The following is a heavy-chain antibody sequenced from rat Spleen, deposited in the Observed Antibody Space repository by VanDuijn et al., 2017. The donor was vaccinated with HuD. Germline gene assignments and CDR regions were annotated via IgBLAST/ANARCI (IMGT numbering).Heavy chain of an antibody. Sequence: EVQLVESGGGLVQPGRSLKLSCAASGFTFSDYGVAWVRQAPTTGLEWVATISSDGGRNFYRDSVKGRFTISRDNAKSSLYLQMDSLRSEDTASYYCARHMMVLMGYFDYWGQGVMVTVSS. D-gene: IGHD1-12*02. CDR1: GFTFSDYG. V-gene: IGHV5-29*01. J-gene: IGHJ2*01. CDR2: ISSDGGRN. CDR3: ARHMMVLMGYFDY.